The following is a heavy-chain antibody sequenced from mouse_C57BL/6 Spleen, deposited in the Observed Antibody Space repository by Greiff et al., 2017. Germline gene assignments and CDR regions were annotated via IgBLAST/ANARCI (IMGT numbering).Heavy chain of an antibody. Sequence: VQLKESGAELVRPGASVKLSCTASGFNFNGYYMHWVKQRPEQGLEWIGRIDPEDGDTEYAQKFQGKATMTADTSSNTAYLQLSSLTSEDTAVYYCTTWLGYYRREGWFADWGQGTLVTVSA. V-gene: IGHV14-1*01. J-gene: IGHJ3*01. CDR3: TTWLGYYRREGWFAD. CDR2: IDPEDGDT. D-gene: IGHD3-3*01. CDR1: GFNFNGYY.